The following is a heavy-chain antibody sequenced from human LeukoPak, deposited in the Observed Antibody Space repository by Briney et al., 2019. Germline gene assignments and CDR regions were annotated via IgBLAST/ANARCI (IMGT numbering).Heavy chain of an antibody. CDR2: INSNSVGT. J-gene: IGHJ4*02. CDR3: ARARYYDSSGYPSFDY. V-gene: IGHV1-2*02. Sequence: ASVKVSCKASGYTFTGYYIHWVRQAPGQGLEWMGWINSNSVGTHYAQKFQDRVTMTRDTSISTVYMELSRLRSDDTAVYYCARARYYDSSGYPSFDYWGQGTLVTVSS. D-gene: IGHD3-22*01. CDR1: GYTFTGYY.